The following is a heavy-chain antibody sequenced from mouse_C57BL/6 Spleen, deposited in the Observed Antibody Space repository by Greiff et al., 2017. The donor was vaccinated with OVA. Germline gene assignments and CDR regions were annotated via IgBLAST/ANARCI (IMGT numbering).Heavy chain of an antibody. CDR2: LWRGGRT. V-gene: IGHV2-2*01. J-gene: IGHJ4*01. CDR3: ASPYYYGSSLNAMDY. D-gene: IGHD1-1*01. CDR1: GFSFTSYG. Sequence: VKLMESGPGLVQPSQSLSITCTVSGFSFTSYGVHWVRQSPGKGLEWLGVLWRGGRTDYNAAFISSLSISKDNSKSQFFFKMNSLQADDTAIYYCASPYYYGSSLNAMDYWGQGTSVTVSS.